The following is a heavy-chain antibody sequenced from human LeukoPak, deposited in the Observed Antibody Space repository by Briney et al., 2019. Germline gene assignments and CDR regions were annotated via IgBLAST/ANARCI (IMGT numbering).Heavy chain of an antibody. V-gene: IGHV3-7*01. CDR3: AKQRGQGYYFDY. J-gene: IGHJ4*02. CDR2: IRQDASDK. D-gene: IGHD1/OR15-1a*01. Sequence: GGSLRLSCAASGFTFSGYWMGWVRQAPGKGLEWVANIRQDASDKYYVDSVKGRFTISRDNADYSLYLHMSSLRAEDTAVYYCAKQRGQGYYFDYWGQGTLVTVSS. CDR1: GFTFSGYW.